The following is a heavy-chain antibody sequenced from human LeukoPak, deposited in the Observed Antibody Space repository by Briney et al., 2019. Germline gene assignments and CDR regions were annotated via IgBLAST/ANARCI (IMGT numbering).Heavy chain of an antibody. D-gene: IGHD6-13*01. V-gene: IGHV3-21*01. CDR3: ARDGAAAAGRYFDY. Sequence: GGSLRLSCAASGFTFGSYSMNWVRQAPGKGLEWVSSISTTSAYIYYADSVKGRLTTSRDNAKSSLYLEMNSLRAEDTAVYYCARDGAAAAGRYFDYWGQGSLVTVSS. CDR2: ISTTSAYI. CDR1: GFTFGSYS. J-gene: IGHJ4*02.